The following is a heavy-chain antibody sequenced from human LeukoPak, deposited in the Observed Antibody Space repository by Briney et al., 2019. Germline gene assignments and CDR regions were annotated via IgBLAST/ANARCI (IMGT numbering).Heavy chain of an antibody. Sequence: GGSLRLSCAASGFTFSSYSMNWVRQAPGKGLVWVSRINSDGSSTSYADSVKGRFTISRDNAKNTLYLQMNSLRAEDTAVYYCARDTHSSGWRWFDPWGQGTLVTVSS. V-gene: IGHV3-74*01. D-gene: IGHD6-19*01. CDR2: INSDGSST. J-gene: IGHJ5*02. CDR1: GFTFSSYS. CDR3: ARDTHSSGWRWFDP.